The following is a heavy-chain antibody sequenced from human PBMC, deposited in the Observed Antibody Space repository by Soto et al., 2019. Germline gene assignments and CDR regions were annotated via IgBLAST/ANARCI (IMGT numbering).Heavy chain of an antibody. CDR1: GYTFTGYY. CDR3: ARGNDIVVVPAAMRYYYYYMDV. J-gene: IGHJ6*03. D-gene: IGHD2-2*01. CDR2: INPNSGGT. V-gene: IGHV1-2*04. Sequence: ASVKVSCKASGYTFTGYYMHWVRQAPGQGLEWMGWINPNSGGTNYAQKFQGWVTMTRDTSISTAYMELSRLRSDDTAVYYCARGNDIVVVPAAMRYYYYYMDVWGKGTTVTVSS.